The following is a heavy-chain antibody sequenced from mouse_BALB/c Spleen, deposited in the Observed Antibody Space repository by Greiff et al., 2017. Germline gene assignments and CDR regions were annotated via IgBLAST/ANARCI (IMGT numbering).Heavy chain of an antibody. J-gene: IGHJ4*01. Sequence: DVMLVESGGGLVQPKGSLKLSCAASGFTFNTYAMNWVRQAPGKGLEWVARIRSKSNNYATYYADSVKDRFTISRDDSQSMLYLQMNNLKTEDTAMYYCVRHYYGSSYYAMDYWGQGTSVTVSS. V-gene: IGHV10-1*02. CDR1: GFTFNTYA. CDR3: VRHYYGSSYYAMDY. CDR2: IRSKSNNYAT. D-gene: IGHD1-1*01.